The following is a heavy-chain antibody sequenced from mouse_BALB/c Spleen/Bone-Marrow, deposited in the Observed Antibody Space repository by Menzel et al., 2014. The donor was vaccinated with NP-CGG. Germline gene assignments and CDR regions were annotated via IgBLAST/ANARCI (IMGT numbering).Heavy chain of an antibody. V-gene: IGHV1-80*01. CDR1: GYAFSNYW. D-gene: IGHD2-3*01. J-gene: IGHJ2*01. CDR2: IYPGDGDT. CDR3: ARCDGYSYYFDY. Sequence: QVQLQQSGADLVRPGSSVKISCKASGYAFSNYWMNWVKQRPGQGLEWIGQIYPGDGDTNYNRKFKGKATLTADKSSSTAYMQLSSLTSEDSAVYFCARCDGYSYYFDYWGQGATLTVSS.